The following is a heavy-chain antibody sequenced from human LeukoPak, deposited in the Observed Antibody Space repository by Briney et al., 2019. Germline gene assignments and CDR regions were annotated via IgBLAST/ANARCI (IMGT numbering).Heavy chain of an antibody. CDR2: IIPILGIA. D-gene: IGHD3-22*01. CDR1: GGTFSSYA. J-gene: IGHJ4*02. CDR3: ARGPYYYDSSGYYFHY. V-gene: IGHV1-69*04. Sequence: SVKVSCKASGGTFSSYAISWVRQAPGQGLEWMGRIIPILGIANYAQKFQGRVMITADKSTSTAYMELSSLRSEDTAVYYCARGPYYYDSSGYYFHYWGQGTLVTVSS.